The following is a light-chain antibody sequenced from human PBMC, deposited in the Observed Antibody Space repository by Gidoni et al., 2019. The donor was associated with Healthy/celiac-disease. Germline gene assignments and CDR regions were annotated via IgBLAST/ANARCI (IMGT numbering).Light chain of an antibody. CDR3: QQRSNWPT. Sequence: EIELTQSPATLSLSPGERATLSCRASQSVSSYLAWYQQKPGQAPRLLIYDASNRATGIPARCSGSGSGTDFTLTISSLEPEDFAVYYCQQRSNWPTFGGXTKVEIK. CDR2: DAS. CDR1: QSVSSY. V-gene: IGKV3-11*01. J-gene: IGKJ4*01.